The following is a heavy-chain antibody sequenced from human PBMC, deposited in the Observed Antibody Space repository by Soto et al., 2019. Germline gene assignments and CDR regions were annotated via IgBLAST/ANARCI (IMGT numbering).Heavy chain of an antibody. J-gene: IGHJ4*02. V-gene: IGHV5-51*01. CDR1: GYTFSNFW. CDR2: IYPGDHET. Sequence: PGESLKISCQRSGYTFSNFWIGWVRQLPGQGLEWMGIIYPGDHETRYSPSFLGKVTISAETSINTAYLQWSSLEASDSAFYFCARSPRSSPYFDFWGQGALVTVSS. CDR3: ARSPRSSPYFDF. D-gene: IGHD6-13*01.